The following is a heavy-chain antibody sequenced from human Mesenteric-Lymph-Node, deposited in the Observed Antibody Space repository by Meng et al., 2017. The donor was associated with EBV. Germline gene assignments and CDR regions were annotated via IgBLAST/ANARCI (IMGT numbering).Heavy chain of an antibody. CDR1: VGSITSFSYF. CDR2: FSYSGTT. D-gene: IGHD1-26*01. V-gene: IGHV4-39*07. CDR3: ARDSGSYRVDS. Sequence: HLQLQELGPGLLKPSEALYLTCTVSVGSITSFSYFWNWIRQPPGKGLEWIATFSYSGTTYYNPSLQSRVTISKDTSKNQFSLNLNSVTAADTAVYYCARDSGSYRVDSWGQGTLVTVSS. J-gene: IGHJ4*02.